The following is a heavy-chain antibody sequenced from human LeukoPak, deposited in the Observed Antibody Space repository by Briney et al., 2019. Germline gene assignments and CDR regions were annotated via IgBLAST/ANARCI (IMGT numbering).Heavy chain of an antibody. CDR3: ARGYSSGWYSPLSFDY. D-gene: IGHD6-19*01. CDR2: ISAYNGNT. J-gene: IGHJ4*02. CDR1: GYTFTGYY. Sequence: ASVKVSCKASGYTFTGYYMHWVRQAPGQGLEWMGWISAYNGNTNYAQKLQGRVTMTTDTSTSTAYMELRSLRSDDTAVYYCARGYSSGWYSPLSFDYWGQGTLVTVSS. V-gene: IGHV1-18*04.